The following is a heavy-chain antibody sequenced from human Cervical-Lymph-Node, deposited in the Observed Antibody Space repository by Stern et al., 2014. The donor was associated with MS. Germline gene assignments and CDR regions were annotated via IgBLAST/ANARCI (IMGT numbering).Heavy chain of an antibody. CDR3: ARDRVVINPAYYFDY. CDR1: GFTFSTYA. V-gene: IGHV3-33*05. D-gene: IGHD3-22*01. J-gene: IGHJ4*02. Sequence: VHLVESGGGVVQPGRSLRLSCTASGFTFSTYAMHWVRQAPGKGLAWVALLSNDGSDEYYADSVKGRFTISRDNSKNTLYLQMDSLRAEDTAVYYCARDRVVINPAYYFDYWGQGTLVTVSS. CDR2: LSNDGSDE.